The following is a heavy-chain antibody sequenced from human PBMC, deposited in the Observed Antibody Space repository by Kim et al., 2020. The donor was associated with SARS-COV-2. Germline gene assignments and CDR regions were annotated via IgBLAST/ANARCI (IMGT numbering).Heavy chain of an antibody. CDR2: TFYRSKWYK. CDR1: GDSVSSSSAA. J-gene: IGHJ4*02. V-gene: IGHV6-1*01. Sequence: SQTLSLTCAISGDSVSSSSAAWNWVRQSPSRGLEWLGRTFYRSKWYKEYALSVKSRIIINPDTSKNQFSLQLNSVTPEDTAVYYCAREDYGGDSRGFDSWGQGTLVTVSS. CDR3: AREDYGGDSRGFDS. D-gene: IGHD2-21*02.